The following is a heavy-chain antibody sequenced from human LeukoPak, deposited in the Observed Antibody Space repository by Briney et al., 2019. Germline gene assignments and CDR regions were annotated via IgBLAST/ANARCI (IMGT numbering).Heavy chain of an antibody. D-gene: IGHD4-17*01. Sequence: ASVKVSCKASGYTFTGYYMHWVRQAPGQGLEWMGWINPNSGGTNYAQKFQGRVTMTRDTSISTAYMELSRLRSDDTAVYYCARHDYGDKNWFDPWGQGTLVTVSS. CDR2: INPNSGGT. J-gene: IGHJ5*02. CDR1: GYTFTGYY. CDR3: ARHDYGDKNWFDP. V-gene: IGHV1-2*02.